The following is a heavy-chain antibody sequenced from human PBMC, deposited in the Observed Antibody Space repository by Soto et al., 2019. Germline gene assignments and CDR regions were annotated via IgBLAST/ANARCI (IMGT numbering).Heavy chain of an antibody. D-gene: IGHD3-16*01. Sequence: QLQLQESGPGLVKPSETLSLTCFVSGGSISSNNYYWGWIRQPPGKGLEWIGSMSYSRSTYYNPALEGRSTIPVTTSKNRFPLKLTSVPAADTAFYFCASHLRPPNGGGGSFDYWGQGPLVTVSS. CDR1: GGSISSNNYY. J-gene: IGHJ4*02. V-gene: IGHV4-39*01. CDR3: ASHLRPPNGGGGSFDY. CDR2: MSYSRST.